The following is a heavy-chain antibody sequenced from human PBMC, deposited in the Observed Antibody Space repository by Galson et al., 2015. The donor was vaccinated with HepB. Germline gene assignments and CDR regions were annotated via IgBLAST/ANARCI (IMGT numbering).Heavy chain of an antibody. CDR1: GFTFSDYR. D-gene: IGHD5-24*01. CDR2: ISCSSIVI. CDR3: TRDFAEMATDY. J-gene: IGHJ4*02. Sequence: SLRLSCAVSGFTFSDYRMNWVRQAPGKGLEWISYISCSSIVIYYADFVKGRFNISRDNAKNLLYLQMNSLTDEDTAVYYCTRDFAEMATDYWGQGTMVTVSS. V-gene: IGHV3-48*02.